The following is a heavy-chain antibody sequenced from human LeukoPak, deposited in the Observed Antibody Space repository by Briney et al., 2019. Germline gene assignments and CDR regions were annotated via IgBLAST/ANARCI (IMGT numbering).Heavy chain of an antibody. CDR3: TIRSGSYYYFDY. J-gene: IGHJ4*02. Sequence: GGSLRLSCAASGFTFSIYSMNWVRQAPGKGLEWVSYISSSSSTVKYADSVKGRFTISRDNAKNSLYLQMNSLRAEDTAVYYCTIRSGSYYYFDYWGQGTLVTVSS. V-gene: IGHV3-48*01. CDR2: ISSSSSTV. CDR1: GFTFSIYS. D-gene: IGHD1-26*01.